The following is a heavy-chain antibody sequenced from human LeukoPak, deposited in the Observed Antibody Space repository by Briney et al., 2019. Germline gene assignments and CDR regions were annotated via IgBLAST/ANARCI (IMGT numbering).Heavy chain of an antibody. V-gene: IGHV4-59*12. CDR1: GGSINTYY. CDR2: IYYSGTT. Sequence: PSETLSLTCTVSGGSINTYYWSWIRQPPGKGLEWIGYIYYSGTTDYNLSLKSRVTISVDTSKNQFSLKLSSVTAADTAVYYCARVLRSRIKFTMVRGVSPANYHYYYMDVWGKGTTVTVSS. CDR3: ARVLRSRIKFTMVRGVSPANYHYYYMDV. D-gene: IGHD3-10*01. J-gene: IGHJ6*03.